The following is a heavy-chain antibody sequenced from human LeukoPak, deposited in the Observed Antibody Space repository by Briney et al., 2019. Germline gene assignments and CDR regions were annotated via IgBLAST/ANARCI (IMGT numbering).Heavy chain of an antibody. Sequence: SETLSLTCTVSGGSISSGSYYWSWIRQPAGKGLEWIGRIYSSGSTNYNPSLKSRVTISLDTSKNQFSLKLSSVTAADTAVYYCAREGLGGYNWFDPWGQGTLVTVSS. CDR3: AREGLGGYNWFDP. CDR1: GGSISSGSYY. V-gene: IGHV4-61*02. D-gene: IGHD6-19*01. J-gene: IGHJ5*02. CDR2: IYSSGST.